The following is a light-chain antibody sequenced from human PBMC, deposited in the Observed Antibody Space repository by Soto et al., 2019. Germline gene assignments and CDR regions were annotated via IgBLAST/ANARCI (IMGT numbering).Light chain of an antibody. CDR3: CSYAGYYTWV. Sequence: QSVLTQPRSVSGSPGQSVTISCTGTSSDVGGYNYVSWYQHHPGKAPKLMIYDVSKRPSGVPDRFSGSKSGNTASLTISGLQAEDEANYYCCSYAGYYTWVFGGGTKLTVL. CDR2: DVS. V-gene: IGLV2-11*01. CDR1: SSDVGGYNY. J-gene: IGLJ3*02.